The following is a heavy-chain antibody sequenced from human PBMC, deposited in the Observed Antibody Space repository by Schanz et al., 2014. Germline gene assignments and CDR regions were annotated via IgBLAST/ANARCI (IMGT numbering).Heavy chain of an antibody. J-gene: IGHJ5*02. CDR2: IYYSGGT. V-gene: IGHV4-59*01. D-gene: IGHD2-2*01. CDR1: GGSINTYY. Sequence: QVQLQESGPGLVKPSETLSLTCTVSGGSINTYYWSWIRHPPGKGREWIGYIYYSGGTDYNPAQKGRVNISVDTAKKQVSLYLSSVTAADTAVYYCARGSKVPTAIGFDPWGQGTLVTVSS. CDR3: ARGSKVPTAIGFDP.